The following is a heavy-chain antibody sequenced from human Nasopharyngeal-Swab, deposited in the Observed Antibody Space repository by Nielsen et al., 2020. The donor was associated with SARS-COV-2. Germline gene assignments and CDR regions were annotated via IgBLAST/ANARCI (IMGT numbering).Heavy chain of an antibody. CDR1: GGSISSGSYY. CDR3: ARDSSSSPLGY. Sequence: SETLSLTCTVSGGSISSGSYYWSWIRQPAGKGLEWIGRIHTSGSSYYNPSLKSRVTISLDTSKSHFSLKLNSVTAADTTVYYCARDSSSSPLGYWGQGTLVTVSS. V-gene: IGHV4-61*02. CDR2: IHTSGSS. D-gene: IGHD6-6*01. J-gene: IGHJ4*02.